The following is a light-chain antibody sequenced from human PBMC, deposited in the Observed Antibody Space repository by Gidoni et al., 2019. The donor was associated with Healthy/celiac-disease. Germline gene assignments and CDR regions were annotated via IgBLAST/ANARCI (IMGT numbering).Light chain of an antibody. CDR1: QDISNH. J-gene: IGKJ4*01. CDR3: QQYDNLPLT. CDR2: DAS. V-gene: IGKV1-33*01. Sequence: DIQMTQSPSSLSAAVGDRVTITCQASQDISNHLTWYQQKPGKAPKLLLYDASNLDTGVPSRFSGSGSGTDFTFTISSLQPEDIATHYCQQYDNLPLTFGGGTKVEIK.